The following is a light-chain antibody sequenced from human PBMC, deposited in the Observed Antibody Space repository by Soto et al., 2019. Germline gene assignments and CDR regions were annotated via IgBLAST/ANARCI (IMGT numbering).Light chain of an antibody. J-gene: IGLJ3*02. CDR3: QTWGTGIPV. V-gene: IGLV4-69*02. CDR2: VNSDGSH. Sequence: QPVLTQSTSASASLGASVNLTCTLSSGHSNYAIAWHQQQPEKGPRYFMNVNSDGSHTKGDGIPDRFSGSSSGADRYLTISSFQSEDEADYYCQTWGTGIPVFGGGTKLTVL. CDR1: SGHSNYA.